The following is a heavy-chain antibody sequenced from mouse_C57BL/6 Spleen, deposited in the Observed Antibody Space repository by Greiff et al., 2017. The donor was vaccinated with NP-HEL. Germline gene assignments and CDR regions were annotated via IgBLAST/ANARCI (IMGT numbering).Heavy chain of an antibody. D-gene: IGHD2-3*01. J-gene: IGHJ2*01. V-gene: IGHV2-5*01. CDR1: GFSLTSYG. CDR2: IWRGGST. Sequence: QVQLQQSGPGLVQPSQSLSITCTVSGFSLTSYGVHWVRQSPGKGLEWLGVIWRGGSTDCNAAFMSRLSITKDNSKSQVFFKMNSLQADDTAIYYCAKNEDDGYYAFDYWGQGTTLTVSS. CDR3: AKNEDDGYYAFDY.